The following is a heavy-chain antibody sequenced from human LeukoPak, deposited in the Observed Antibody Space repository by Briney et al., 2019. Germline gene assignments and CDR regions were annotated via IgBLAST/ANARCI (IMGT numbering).Heavy chain of an antibody. Sequence: ASVKVSCKASGYTFTNYHMYWVRQAPGQGLEWMGRINPSSGDTNYAQKFQGRVTMTRDTSISTAYMELSRLRSDDTAMYYCARDSRIAVAAYYFAYWGQGTLVTVSS. V-gene: IGHV1-2*06. J-gene: IGHJ4*02. CDR1: GYTFTNYH. CDR3: ARDSRIAVAAYYFAY. CDR2: INPSSGDT. D-gene: IGHD6-19*01.